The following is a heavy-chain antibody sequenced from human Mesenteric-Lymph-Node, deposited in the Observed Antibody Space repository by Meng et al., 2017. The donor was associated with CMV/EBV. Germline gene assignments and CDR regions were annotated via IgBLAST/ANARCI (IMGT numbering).Heavy chain of an antibody. CDR3: ASRGGDWYLN. CDR1: GYTFTSYG. D-gene: IGHD2-21*02. V-gene: IGHV1-2*02. J-gene: IGHJ4*02. Sequence: ASVKVSCKASGYTFTSYGFNRVRQAPGQGLEWMGWINPNSGDTHSAQKSQGRVTMTRDTSISTAYMELSRLRSDDTAVYYCASRGGDWYLNWGQGTLVTVSS. CDR2: INPNSGDT.